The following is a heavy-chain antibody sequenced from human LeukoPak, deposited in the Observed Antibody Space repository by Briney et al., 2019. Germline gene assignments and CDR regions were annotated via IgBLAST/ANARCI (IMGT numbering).Heavy chain of an antibody. CDR3: ARDEDGYNYGFDP. V-gene: IGHV6-1*01. J-gene: IGHJ5*02. CDR1: GDSVSSNSAV. D-gene: IGHD5-24*01. Sequence: SQTLSLTCAISGDSVSSNSAVWNWIRQSPSRGLEWLGRTYYRSKWYNDYAVSVKSRIAINPDTSKNQFSLQLNSVTPEDTAVYYCARDEDGYNYGFDPWGQGTLVTVSS. CDR2: TYYRSKWYN.